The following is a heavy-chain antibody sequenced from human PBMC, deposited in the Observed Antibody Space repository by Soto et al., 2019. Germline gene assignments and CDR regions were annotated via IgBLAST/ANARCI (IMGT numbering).Heavy chain of an antibody. D-gene: IGHD6-13*01. CDR3: ASTGGLLTTSWYVFDY. CDR1: GYSFGDFD. J-gene: IGHJ4*02. CDR2: MNPKRADT. Sequence: ASVKVSCKTSGYSFGDFDINWIRQAPGQGLEWMGWMNPKRADTGSAQKFLGRVTMTRNTSINTAFLEVTGLTSDDTAVYFCASTGGLLTTSWYVFDYWGPGSLVTVSS. V-gene: IGHV1-8*01.